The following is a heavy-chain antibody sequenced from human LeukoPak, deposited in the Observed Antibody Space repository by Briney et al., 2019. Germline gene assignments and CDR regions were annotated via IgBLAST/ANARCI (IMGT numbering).Heavy chain of an antibody. Sequence: PSETLSLTCTVSGGSISSGGYYWSWIRQPPGKGLEWIGYIYHSGSTYYNPSLKSRVTISVDRSKNQFSLKLSSVTAADTAVYYCARDRGLTGDRGYFDYWGQGTLVTVSS. D-gene: IGHD7-27*01. V-gene: IGHV4-30-2*01. J-gene: IGHJ4*02. CDR2: IYHSGST. CDR1: GGSISSGGYY. CDR3: ARDRGLTGDRGYFDY.